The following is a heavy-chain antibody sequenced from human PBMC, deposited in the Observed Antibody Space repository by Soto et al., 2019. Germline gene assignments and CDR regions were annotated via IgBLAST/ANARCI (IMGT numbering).Heavy chain of an antibody. J-gene: IGHJ3*02. V-gene: IGHV3-23*01. CDR1: GFTFSANA. CDR2: ISGSGGST. D-gene: IGHD6-13*01. CDR3: ARGIAAGAGI. Sequence: EVQLLESGGGLVQPGGSLRLSCAASGFTFSANAMSWVRQAPGKGLEWVSAISGSGGSTYYADSVQGRFTISRDNSKNTLYLQMNSLRVEDTAVYYCARGIAAGAGIWGQGTMVTVSS.